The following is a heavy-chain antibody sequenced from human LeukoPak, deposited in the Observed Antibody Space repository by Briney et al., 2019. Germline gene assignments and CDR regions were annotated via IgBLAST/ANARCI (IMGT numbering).Heavy chain of an antibody. D-gene: IGHD6-19*01. V-gene: IGHV3-21*01. Sequence: GGSLRLSCAASGFTFSSYTMNWVRQAPGKGLEWVSSISSGIGYIYYADSVRGRFTISRDNAKNSLYLQMDSLRAEDTAVYYCARAYSSGWFLFDYWGQGTLVSVSS. CDR2: ISSGIGYI. CDR1: GFTFSSYT. J-gene: IGHJ4*02. CDR3: ARAYSSGWFLFDY.